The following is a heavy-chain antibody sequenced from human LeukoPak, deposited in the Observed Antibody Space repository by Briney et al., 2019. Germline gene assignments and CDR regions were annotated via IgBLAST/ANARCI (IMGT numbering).Heavy chain of an antibody. J-gene: IGHJ4*02. D-gene: IGHD4-17*01. Sequence: ASVKVSCKASGYTFTSYDINWVRQATEQGLEWMGWMNPNSGNTGYARKFQGRVTMTRNTSISTAYMELSSLRSEDTAVYYCARAGYDYGDYSLDWGQGTLVTVSS. CDR1: GYTFTSYD. CDR2: MNPNSGNT. CDR3: ARAGYDYGDYSLD. V-gene: IGHV1-8*01.